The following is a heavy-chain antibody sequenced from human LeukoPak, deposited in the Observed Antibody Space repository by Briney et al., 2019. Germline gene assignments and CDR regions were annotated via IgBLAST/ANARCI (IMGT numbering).Heavy chain of an antibody. J-gene: IGHJ4*02. CDR1: GGSISSAVFY. Sequence: SETLSLTCVFPGGSISSAVFYWSWTGQPPGKGLEWIGFIYYSGSAYYNPSLKSRVSISIDTSKNQFSLTLNSVTAADTAVYYCARGSDFFDYWGQGTLVTVSS. V-gene: IGHV4-31*11. CDR3: ARGSDFFDY. CDR2: IYYSGSA.